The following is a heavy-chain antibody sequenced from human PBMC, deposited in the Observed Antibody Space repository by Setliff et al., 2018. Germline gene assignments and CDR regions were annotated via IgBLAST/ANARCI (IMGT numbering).Heavy chain of an antibody. J-gene: IGHJ6*03. CDR1: GYTFTSYG. D-gene: IGHD6-6*01. V-gene: IGHV1-18*01. Sequence: ASVKVSCKASGYTFTSYGISWVRQAPGQGLEWMGWISTYNGDTDYAQKLQDGLTMTTDTSTSTVYMELRSLRSDDTAVYYCVRSVYSSSSGYYHYHMDVWGKGTTVTVSS. CDR2: ISTYNGDT. CDR3: VRSVYSSSSGYYHYHMDV.